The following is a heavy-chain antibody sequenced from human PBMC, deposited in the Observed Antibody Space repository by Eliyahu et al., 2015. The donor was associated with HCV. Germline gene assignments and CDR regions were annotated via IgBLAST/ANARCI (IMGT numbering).Heavy chain of an antibody. CDR1: GFXFSXYW. Sequence: EVQLVESGGGLVQPGGSLRLSXAXXGFXFSXYWMSWXRQAPGKGLXWVANIKQDGSEKYYVDSVKGRFTISRDNAKNSVYLQMNSLRAEDTAVYYCARDRQWLVLPMDVWGQGTTVTVSS. J-gene: IGHJ6*02. CDR3: ARDRQWLVLPMDV. D-gene: IGHD6-19*01. CDR2: IKQDGSEK. V-gene: IGHV3-7*01.